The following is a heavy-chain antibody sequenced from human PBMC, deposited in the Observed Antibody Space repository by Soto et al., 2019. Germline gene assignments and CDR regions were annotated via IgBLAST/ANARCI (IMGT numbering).Heavy chain of an antibody. J-gene: IGHJ4*02. D-gene: IGHD6-19*01. CDR2: ISGSRSYT. CDR3: ARRHSSGWYFDF. V-gene: IGHV3-11*06. CDR1: GFTFSDYY. Sequence: KPGGSLRLSCAASGFTFSDYYMSWIRQAPGKGLEWVSYISGSRSYTHYADSVEGRFTLSRDNAKNSLYLQMNSLRAEDTAVYYCARRHSSGWYFDFWGQGTLVTVSS.